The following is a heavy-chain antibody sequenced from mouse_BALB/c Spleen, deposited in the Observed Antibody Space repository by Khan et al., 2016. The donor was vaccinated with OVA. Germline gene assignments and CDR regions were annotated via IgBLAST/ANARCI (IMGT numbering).Heavy chain of an antibody. V-gene: IGHV3-8*02. D-gene: IGHD2-14*01. J-gene: IGHJ3*01. CDR2: IIHTGST. CDR3: AISTYRFAFVY. Sequence: EVQLQESGPSLVKPSQTLSLTCSVTGDSITSGYWNWIRKFPGNKLEYMGQIIHTGSTYYNPSLKSRISITRHTSENQYYLQLNSVTDEDTATYYCAISTYRFAFVYWGQGTLVTVSA. CDR1: GDSITSGY.